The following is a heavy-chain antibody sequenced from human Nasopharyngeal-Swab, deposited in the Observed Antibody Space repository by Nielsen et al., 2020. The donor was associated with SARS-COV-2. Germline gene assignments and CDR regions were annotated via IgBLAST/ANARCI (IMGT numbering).Heavy chain of an antibody. CDR2: INHSGST. Sequence: SETLSLTCAVYGGSFSGYYWSWIRQPPGKGLEWIGEINHSGSTNYNPSLKSRVTISVDTSKNHFSLKLSSVTAADTAVYYCARDGGSGSYYNWGPYYYYGMDVWGQGTTVTVSS. CDR3: ARDGGSGSYYNWGPYYYYGMDV. D-gene: IGHD3-10*01. J-gene: IGHJ6*02. V-gene: IGHV4-34*01. CDR1: GGSFSGYY.